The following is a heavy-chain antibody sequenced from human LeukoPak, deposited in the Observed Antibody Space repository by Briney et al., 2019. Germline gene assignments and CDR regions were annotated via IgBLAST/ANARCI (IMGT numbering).Heavy chain of an antibody. CDR2: INAGNGNT. CDR3: AREGILWFGESPYYYGMDV. CDR1: GYTFTSYA. J-gene: IGHJ6*04. V-gene: IGHV1-3*01. Sequence: ASVKVSCKASGYTFTSYAMHWVRRAPGQRLEWMGWINAGNGNTKYSQKFQGRVTITRDTSASTAYMELSSLRSEDTAVYYCAREGILWFGESPYYYGMDVWGKGTTVTVSS. D-gene: IGHD3-10*01.